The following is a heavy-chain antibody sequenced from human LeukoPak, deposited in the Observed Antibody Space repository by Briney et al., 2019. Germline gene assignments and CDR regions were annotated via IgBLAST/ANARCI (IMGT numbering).Heavy chain of an antibody. J-gene: IGHJ4*02. CDR3: ARGRIAAAGN. CDR1: GGSFSGYY. CDR2: INHSGST. Sequence: SETLSLTCAVYGGSFSGYYWSWIRQPPGKGLEWIGEINHSGSTNYNPSLKSRVTISVDTSKDQFSLKLSSVTAADTAVYYCARGRIAAAGNWGQGTLVTVSS. V-gene: IGHV4-34*01. D-gene: IGHD6-13*01.